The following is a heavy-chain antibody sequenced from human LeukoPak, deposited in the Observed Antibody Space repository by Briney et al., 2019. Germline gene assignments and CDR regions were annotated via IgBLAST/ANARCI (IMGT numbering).Heavy chain of an antibody. V-gene: IGHV3-74*01. CDR2: INYEGSTT. J-gene: IGHJ4*02. D-gene: IGHD4-23*01. CDR3: ATSSYGGNFGLFDY. Sequence: GGSLRLSCAASGITLSNYWMHWVRQVPGKGLVWVSRINYEGSTTSYADSVKGRFTISRDNAKNTLYLQMNSLRAEDTAVYYCATSSYGGNFGLFDYWGQGILVTVSS. CDR1: GITLSNYW.